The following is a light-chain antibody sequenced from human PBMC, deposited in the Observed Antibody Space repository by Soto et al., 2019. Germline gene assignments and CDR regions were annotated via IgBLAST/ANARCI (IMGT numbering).Light chain of an antibody. J-gene: IGKJ2*01. V-gene: IGKV3-20*01. Sequence: EIVLTQSPGTLSLSPGERATLSCRASQSVRSSYLAWYQHKPGQAPRLLIYGASSRATGIPDRFSGSGSGTDFTLTISRLEPEDFAVYFCQQYGSSPYTCGQGTKLEIK. CDR2: GAS. CDR1: QSVRSSY. CDR3: QQYGSSPYT.